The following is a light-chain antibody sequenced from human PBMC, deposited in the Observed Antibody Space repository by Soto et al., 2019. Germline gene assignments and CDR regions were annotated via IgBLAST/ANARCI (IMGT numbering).Light chain of an antibody. CDR1: QAITKY. V-gene: IGKV1-33*01. J-gene: IGKJ3*01. CDR2: DAT. Sequence: DIQMTQSPSSLSASVGDRVTITCQASQAITKYLNWYQQKAGEAPKLLIYDATSLETGVPSRFSGSGSGTDFTLTISSLQPEDIATYYCQQGRAFGPGTKVDMK. CDR3: QQGRA.